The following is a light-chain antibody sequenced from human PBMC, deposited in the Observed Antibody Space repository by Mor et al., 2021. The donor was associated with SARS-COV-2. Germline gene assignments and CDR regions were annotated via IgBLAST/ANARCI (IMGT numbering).Light chain of an antibody. CDR1: NL. Sequence: NLVSWYQQHPDKAPKLIIYEAKKRPSGVSDRFSGSKSGNTASLTISGLQAEDEADYYCCAYVGSSTVVFGGG. CDR3: CAYVGSSTVV. CDR2: EAK. J-gene: IGLJ2*01. V-gene: IGLV2-23*01.